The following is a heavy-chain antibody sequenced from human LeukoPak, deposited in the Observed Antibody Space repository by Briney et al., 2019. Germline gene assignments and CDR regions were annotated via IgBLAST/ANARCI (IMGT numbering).Heavy chain of an antibody. CDR2: INEDGSAK. J-gene: IGHJ4*02. CDR1: GFTFNDYW. CDR3: AKDPAPNLYRSSTSCFYFDY. Sequence: GGSLRLSCTASGFTFNDYWMTWVRQTPGKGLEWLANINEDGSAKNYVDSVKGRFTISRDNAVNSLYLQMNSLRAEDTAVYYCAKDPAPNLYRSSTSCFYFDYWGQGTLVTVSS. V-gene: IGHV3-7*03. D-gene: IGHD2-2*01.